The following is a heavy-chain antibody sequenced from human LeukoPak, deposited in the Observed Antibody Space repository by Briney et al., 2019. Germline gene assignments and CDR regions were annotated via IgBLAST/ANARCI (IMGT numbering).Heavy chain of an antibody. D-gene: IGHD3-22*01. Sequence: ASVKVSCKASGYTFTSYGISWVRQAPGQGLEWMGWINPNSGGTNYAQKFQGRVTMTRDTSISTAYMELSRLRSDDTAVYYCARGRNYYDSSGAFDVWGQGTMVTVSS. CDR2: INPNSGGT. V-gene: IGHV1-2*02. CDR3: ARGRNYYDSSGAFDV. J-gene: IGHJ3*01. CDR1: GYTFTSYG.